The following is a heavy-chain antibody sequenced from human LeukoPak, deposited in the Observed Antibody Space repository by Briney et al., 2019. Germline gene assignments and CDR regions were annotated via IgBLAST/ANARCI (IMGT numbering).Heavy chain of an antibody. V-gene: IGHV3-30*04. CDR2: STE. CDR3: ARLKRPNYFDY. D-gene: IGHD6-25*01. J-gene: IGHJ4*02. CDR1: GFVFSNFE. Sequence: GGSLRLSCAASGFVFSNFEMNWVRQAPGKGLEWLGSTEYDADSVKGRFTISRDNSKNTLYLQIDSVPPDDTAVYYCARLKRPNYFDYWGQGTLVIVSS.